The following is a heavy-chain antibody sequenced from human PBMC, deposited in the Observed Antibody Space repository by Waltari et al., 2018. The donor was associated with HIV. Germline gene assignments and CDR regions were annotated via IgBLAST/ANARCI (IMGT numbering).Heavy chain of an antibody. CDR1: GHSFTSYC. Sequence: ELQPAHTGAAVNETRESITHSCNGFGHSFTSYCLRLVRPAPGKGLEWIGIIYPGDSDTRYSPSFQGQVTISADKSINTAYLQWSRLKASETAIYYCARYRYSGSYSPYNYDMDVWGHGTTVTVSS. CDR3: ARYRYSGSYSPYNYDMDV. J-gene: IGHJ6*02. V-gene: IGHV5-51*03. D-gene: IGHD1-26*01. CDR2: IYPGDSDT.